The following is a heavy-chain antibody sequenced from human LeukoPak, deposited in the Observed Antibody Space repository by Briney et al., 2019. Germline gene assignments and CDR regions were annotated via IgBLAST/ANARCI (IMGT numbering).Heavy chain of an antibody. D-gene: IGHD3-3*01. J-gene: IGHJ4*02. V-gene: IGHV4-61*02. CDR3: AMSGFSEIDY. CDR1: GGSISSGSYY. CDR2: IYTSGST. Sequence: KSSETLSLTCTVSGGSISSGSYYWSWIRQPAGKGLEGIGRIYTSGSTNYNPSLKSRVTISVDKSKKQFSLKLSSVTAADTAVYYCAMSGFSEIDYWGQGTLVTVSS.